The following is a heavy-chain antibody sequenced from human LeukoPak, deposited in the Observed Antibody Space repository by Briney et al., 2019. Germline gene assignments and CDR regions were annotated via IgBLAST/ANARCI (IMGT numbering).Heavy chain of an antibody. Sequence: GGSLRLSCAASGFTFSTYSMNWVRQAPGKGLEWVSYISSSSRTIYYTDSVKGRFTISRDNAKNSLYLQMNSLRDEDTAVYYCARYNSGYYSFDYWGQGTLVTVSS. D-gene: IGHD3-22*01. CDR3: ARYNSGYYSFDY. CDR2: ISSSSRTI. V-gene: IGHV3-48*02. J-gene: IGHJ4*02. CDR1: GFTFSTYS.